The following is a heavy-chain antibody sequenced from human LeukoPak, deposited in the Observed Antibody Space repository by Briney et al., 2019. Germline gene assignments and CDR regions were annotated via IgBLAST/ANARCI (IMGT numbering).Heavy chain of an antibody. CDR3: VRLDPHSSCWFHGAFEI. J-gene: IGHJ3*02. Sequence: GGSLRLSCAASGFTFSLYAMGWVRQAPGKGLEWVSRVSGSVRHAGSGPYYADSVKGRFTTSRDNSRSTLSLQLTSLRGEDTAFYAFVRLDPHSSCWFHGAFEIWGQGTMVTVSS. CDR2: VSGSVRHAGSGP. D-gene: IGHD6-13*01. CDR1: GFTFSLYA. V-gene: IGHV3-23*01.